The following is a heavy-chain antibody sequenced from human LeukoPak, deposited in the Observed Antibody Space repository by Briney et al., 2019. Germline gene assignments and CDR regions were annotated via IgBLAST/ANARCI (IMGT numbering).Heavy chain of an antibody. V-gene: IGHV3-11*04. Sequence: GGSLRLSCAASGFTFTDYYMTWIRQAPGKGLDWVSYISSGGSAIYYADSVKGRFTISRDNAKNSLYLQMNSLRAEDTAVYYCAKAYYYGSGVQDWGQGTLVTVSS. D-gene: IGHD3-10*01. CDR3: AKAYYYGSGVQD. CDR2: ISSGGSAI. CDR1: GFTFTDYY. J-gene: IGHJ4*02.